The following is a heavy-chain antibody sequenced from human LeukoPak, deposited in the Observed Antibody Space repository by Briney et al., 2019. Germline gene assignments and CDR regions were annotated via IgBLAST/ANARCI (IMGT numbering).Heavy chain of an antibody. CDR2: ISSSSSTI. Sequence: GGSLRLSCAASGFTFSSYSMNWVRQAPGKGLEWVSYISSSSSTIYYADSVKGRFTISRDNAKNSLYLQVNSLRDEDTAVYYCARGPGWFDPWGQGTLVTVSS. V-gene: IGHV3-48*02. J-gene: IGHJ5*02. CDR3: ARGPGWFDP. CDR1: GFTFSSYS.